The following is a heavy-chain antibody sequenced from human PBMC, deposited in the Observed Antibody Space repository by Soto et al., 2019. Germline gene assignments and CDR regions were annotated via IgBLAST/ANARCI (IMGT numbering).Heavy chain of an antibody. J-gene: IGHJ6*02. D-gene: IGHD3-16*01. Sequence: GGSLRLSCAASGFSSSDSWMDWVRQAPGKGPEWVANIKEDGSEKNYVDSVKGRFTISRDNAKNSLYLQMNSLRAEDTAVYYCASLGRHGWGQGTTVTVSS. V-gene: IGHV3-7*01. CDR2: IKEDGSEK. CDR1: GFSSSDSW. CDR3: ASLGRHG.